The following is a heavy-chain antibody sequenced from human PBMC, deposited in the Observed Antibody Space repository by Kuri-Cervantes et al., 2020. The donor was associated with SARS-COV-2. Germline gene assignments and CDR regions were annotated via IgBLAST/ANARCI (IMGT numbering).Heavy chain of an antibody. CDR3: ARSRMTTDAFDI. J-gene: IGHJ3*02. Sequence: SVKVSCKASGCTFSSYAISWVRQAPGQGLEWMGRIIPILGIANYAQKFQGRVTITADKSTSTAYMELSSLRSEDTAGYYCARSRMTTDAFDIWGQGTMVTVSS. CDR1: GCTFSSYA. D-gene: IGHD4-11*01. CDR2: IIPILGIA. V-gene: IGHV1-69*04.